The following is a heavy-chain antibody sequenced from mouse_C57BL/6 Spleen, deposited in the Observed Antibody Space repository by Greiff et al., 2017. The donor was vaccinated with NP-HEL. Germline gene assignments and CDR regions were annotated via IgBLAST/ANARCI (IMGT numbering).Heavy chain of an antibody. Sequence: QVHVKQSGAELAKPGASVKLSCKASGYTFTSYWMHWVKQRPGQGLEWIGYINPSSGYTKYNQKFKDKATLTADKSSSTAYMQLSSLTYEDSAVYYCANAYYGSSPYAMDYWGQGTSVTVSS. J-gene: IGHJ4*01. D-gene: IGHD1-1*01. CDR3: ANAYYGSSPYAMDY. V-gene: IGHV1-7*01. CDR2: INPSSGYT. CDR1: GYTFTSYW.